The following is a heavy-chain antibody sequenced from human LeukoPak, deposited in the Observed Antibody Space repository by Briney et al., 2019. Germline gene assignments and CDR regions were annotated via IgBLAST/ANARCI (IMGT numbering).Heavy chain of an antibody. J-gene: IGHJ4*02. D-gene: IGHD3-3*01. V-gene: IGHV1-69*04. Sequence: SVKVSCKASGYTFTSYGISWVRQAPGQGLEWMGRIIPILGIANYAQKFQGRVTITADKSTSTAYMELSSLRSEDTAVYYCARGLTLDFWSGYLPDYWGQGTLVTVSS. CDR1: GYTFTSYG. CDR2: IIPILGIA. CDR3: ARGLTLDFWSGYLPDY.